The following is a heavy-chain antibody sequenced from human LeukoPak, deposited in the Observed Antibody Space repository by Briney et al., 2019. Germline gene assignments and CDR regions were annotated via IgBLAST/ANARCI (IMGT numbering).Heavy chain of an antibody. V-gene: IGHV5-51*01. CDR2: INPSDSDT. Sequence: GESLKISCKGSGYSFTTYYIGWVRQMPGKGLEGMGIINPSDSDTRYSPSYQGQVTISADNSISTAYLQWSSLKASDTAMYYCARTSTYAEFDYWGQGSLVTVSS. J-gene: IGHJ4*02. CDR1: GYSFTTYY. CDR3: ARTSTYAEFDY. D-gene: IGHD2-2*01.